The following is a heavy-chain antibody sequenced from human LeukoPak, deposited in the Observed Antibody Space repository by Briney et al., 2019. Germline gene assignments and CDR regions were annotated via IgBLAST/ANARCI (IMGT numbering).Heavy chain of an antibody. V-gene: IGHV4-30-4*08. J-gene: IGHJ3*02. Sequence: PSETLSLTCSVSGGSISSGSDYWSWIRQHPGKGLEWIGYIYYSGSTYYNPSLKSRVTISVDTSKNQFSLKLSSVTAADTAVYYCARVWTDAFDIWGQGTMVTVSS. D-gene: IGHD3/OR15-3a*01. CDR3: ARVWTDAFDI. CDR1: GGSISSGSDY. CDR2: IYYSGST.